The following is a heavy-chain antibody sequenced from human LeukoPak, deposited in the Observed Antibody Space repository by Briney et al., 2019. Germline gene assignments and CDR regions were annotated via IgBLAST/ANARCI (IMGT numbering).Heavy chain of an antibody. Sequence: GGSLRRSCTSSGFTFSTYTMNWVRQAPGKGLEWVPSISGTSSYIYYADSLKGRFTVSRDNAKNSLFLQINSLRAEDTGLYYCAREDNQPLIYNSFDYWGQGTLVTVSS. J-gene: IGHJ4*02. CDR3: AREDNQPLIYNSFDY. D-gene: IGHD5-24*01. CDR2: ISGTSSYI. V-gene: IGHV3-21*01. CDR1: GFTFSTYT.